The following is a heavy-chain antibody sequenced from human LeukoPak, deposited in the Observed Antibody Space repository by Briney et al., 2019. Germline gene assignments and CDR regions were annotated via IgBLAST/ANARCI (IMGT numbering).Heavy chain of an antibody. J-gene: IGHJ5*02. D-gene: IGHD3-3*01. V-gene: IGHV4-59*01. CDR1: GGSISSYY. CDR3: ARGLDITIFGVVPNWFDP. CDR2: IYYSGST. Sequence: PSETLSLTXTVSGGSISSYYWSWIRQPPGKGLEWIGYIYYSGSTNYNPSLKSRVTISVDTSKNQFSLKLSSVTAADTAVYYCARGLDITIFGVVPNWFDPWGQGTLVTVSS.